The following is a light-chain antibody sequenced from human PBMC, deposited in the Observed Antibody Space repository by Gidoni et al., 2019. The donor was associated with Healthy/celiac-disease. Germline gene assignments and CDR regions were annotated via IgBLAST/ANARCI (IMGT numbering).Light chain of an antibody. CDR2: AAS. Sequence: DIQLTQSPSSLSASVGDRVTITCRASRGIGIYLNLYQQRPGKAPNLLIYAASRLQTGVPGRFSGSGSETDFTLTISSRQTEDFATYYCQQSYDTHSITCGQGTRLEIK. CDR1: RGIGIY. J-gene: IGKJ5*01. V-gene: IGKV1-39*01. CDR3: QQSYDTHSIT.